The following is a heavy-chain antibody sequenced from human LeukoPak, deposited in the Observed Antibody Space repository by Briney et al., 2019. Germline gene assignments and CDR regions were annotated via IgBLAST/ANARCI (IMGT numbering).Heavy chain of an antibody. CDR2: IYHSGST. CDR1: GYSISSGYY. Sequence: SETLSLTCTVSGYSISSGYYWGWIRQPPGKGLEWIGSIYHSGSTYYNPSLKSRVTISVDTSKSQFSLKLSSVTAADTAVYYCARTYLMAYFDYWGQGTLVTVSS. J-gene: IGHJ4*02. D-gene: IGHD3-16*01. CDR3: ARTYLMAYFDY. V-gene: IGHV4-38-2*02.